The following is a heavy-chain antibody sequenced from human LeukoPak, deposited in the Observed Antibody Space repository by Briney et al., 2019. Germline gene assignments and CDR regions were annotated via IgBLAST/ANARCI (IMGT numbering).Heavy chain of an antibody. CDR1: GYTFTGYH. J-gene: IGHJ4*02. V-gene: IGHV1-2*02. D-gene: IGHD4-11*01. CDR3: ATPGGLDSNYIFDY. Sequence: GASVKVSCKASGYTFTGYHMHWVRQAPGQGLEWMGWINPNSGATNYAQKFQGRVTMTRDTSISTAYMELSRLRSDDTAVYYCATPGGLDSNYIFDYWGQGTLVTVSS. CDR2: INPNSGAT.